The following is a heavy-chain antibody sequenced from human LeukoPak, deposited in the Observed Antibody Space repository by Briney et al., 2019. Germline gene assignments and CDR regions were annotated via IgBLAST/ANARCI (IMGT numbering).Heavy chain of an antibody. J-gene: IGHJ2*01. V-gene: IGHV4-59*01. D-gene: IGHD1-26*01. CDR2: IYYNGST. CDR1: GGSFSGYY. Sequence: PSETLSLTCAVYGGSFSGYYWSWIRQPPGKGLEWIGYIYYNGSTKYNLSLKSQVTMSVDTSKSQFSLKLTSVTAADTAVYYCARYSGAPTWYFDLWGRGTLVTVSS. CDR3: ARYSGAPTWYFDL.